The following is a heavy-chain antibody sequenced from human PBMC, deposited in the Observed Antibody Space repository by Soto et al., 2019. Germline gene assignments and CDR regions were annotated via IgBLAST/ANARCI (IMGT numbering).Heavy chain of an antibody. Sequence: EVQLLESGGGLVQPGGSLRLSCVASGHTFHSYAMSWVRQAPGKGLEWVSGISGSGGSTYYAASVRGRFTISRDDSKNTLYLQMNRLRAEDTAVYYCAKVSRGIGVVPAALNWGQGTRVTVSS. D-gene: IGHD2-2*01. CDR3: AKVSRGIGVVPAALN. J-gene: IGHJ4*02. CDR1: GHTFHSYA. CDR2: ISGSGGST. V-gene: IGHV3-23*01.